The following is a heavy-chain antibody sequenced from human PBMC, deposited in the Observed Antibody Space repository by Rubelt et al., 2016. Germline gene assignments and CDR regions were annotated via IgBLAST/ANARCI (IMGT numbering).Heavy chain of an antibody. V-gene: IGHV3-7*01. Sequence: EVQLVESGGGLVQPGGSLRLSCAASGFTFSSYWMSWVRQAPGKGLEWVANIKQDGSEKYYVDSVKGRFTISRDNAKNSLYLQMNSLRAEDTAVYYCARDPLDSSGCFDYWGQGTLVTVSS. CDR1: GFTFSSYW. D-gene: IGHD6-19*01. CDR2: IKQDGSEK. J-gene: IGHJ4*02. CDR3: ARDPLDSSGCFDY.